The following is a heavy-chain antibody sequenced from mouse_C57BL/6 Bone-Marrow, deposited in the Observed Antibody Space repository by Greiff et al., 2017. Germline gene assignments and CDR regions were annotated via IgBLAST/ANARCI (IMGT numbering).Heavy chain of an antibody. J-gene: IGHJ3*01. Sequence: VQLKQSGPELVKPGASVKIPCKASGYTFTDYNMDWVKQSHGKSLEWIGDINPNNGGTIYNQKFKGKATLTVDKSSSTAYMELRSLTSEDTAVYYCARRGYYGSSAWFAYWGQGTLVTVSA. CDR3: ARRGYYGSSAWFAY. CDR1: GYTFTDYN. D-gene: IGHD1-1*01. V-gene: IGHV1-18*01. CDR2: INPNNGGT.